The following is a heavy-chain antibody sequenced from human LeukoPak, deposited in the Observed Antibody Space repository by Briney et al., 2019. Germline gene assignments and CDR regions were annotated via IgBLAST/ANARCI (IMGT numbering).Heavy chain of an antibody. Sequence: SGPTPVNPTQTLTLTCTFSGFSLSTSGMCVSWIRQPPGKALEWLARIDWDDDKYYSTSLKTRLTISKDTSKNQVVLTMTNMDPVDTATYYCARMIAFGVVYDAFDVWGQGTMVTVSS. CDR3: ARMIAFGVVYDAFDV. D-gene: IGHD3-3*01. CDR2: IDWDDDK. V-gene: IGHV2-70*11. J-gene: IGHJ3*01. CDR1: GFSLSTSGMC.